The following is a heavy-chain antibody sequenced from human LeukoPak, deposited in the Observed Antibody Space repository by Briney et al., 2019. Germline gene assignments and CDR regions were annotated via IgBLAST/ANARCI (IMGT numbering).Heavy chain of an antibody. Sequence: GASLRLSCAASGFTFSNYAMSWVRQAPGKGLEWVSAITGGGSGIYYADSMKSRFTISRDNSKNTLYLQINSLRAEDTAVYYCAKWGDYDVLTGYYVSDYWGQGTLDTVSS. CDR3: AKWGDYDVLTGYYVSDY. J-gene: IGHJ4*02. D-gene: IGHD3-9*01. V-gene: IGHV3-23*01. CDR2: ITGGGSGI. CDR1: GFTFSNYA.